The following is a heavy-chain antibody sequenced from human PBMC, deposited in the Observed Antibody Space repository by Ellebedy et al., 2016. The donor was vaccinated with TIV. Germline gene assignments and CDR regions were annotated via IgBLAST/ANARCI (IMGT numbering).Heavy chain of an antibody. J-gene: IGHJ6*02. V-gene: IGHV4-59*01. CDR2: IYYSGST. CDR3: ARDPTYNWNDLYGMDV. Sequence: SETLSLXXTVSGGSISSYYWSWIRQPPGKGLEWIGYIYYSGSTNYNPSLKSRVTISVDTSKNQFSLKLSSVTAADTAVYYCARDPTYNWNDLYGMDVWGQGTTVTVSS. CDR1: GGSISSYY. D-gene: IGHD1-20*01.